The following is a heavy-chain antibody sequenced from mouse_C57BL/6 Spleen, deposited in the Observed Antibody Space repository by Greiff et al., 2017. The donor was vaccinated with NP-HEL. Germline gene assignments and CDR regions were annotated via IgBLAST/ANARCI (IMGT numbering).Heavy chain of an antibody. Sequence: QVQLQQPGAELVKPGASVTLSCKASGYTFTSYWMQWVKQRPGPGLEWIGEIDPYDSYTNYNQKFKGKATLTVDTSSSTAYMQRSILTSEDSAVYYCARGSSGPDYWGQGTTLTVSS. V-gene: IGHV1-50*01. CDR3: ARGSSGPDY. CDR2: IDPYDSYT. D-gene: IGHD3-2*02. J-gene: IGHJ2*01. CDR1: GYTFTSYW.